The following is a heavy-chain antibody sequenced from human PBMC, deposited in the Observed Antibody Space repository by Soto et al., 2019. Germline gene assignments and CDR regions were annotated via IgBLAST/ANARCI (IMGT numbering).Heavy chain of an antibody. CDR1: GFTFSSYA. CDR3: AKGPRSSSSPLDY. Sequence: GGSLRLSCAASGFTFSSYAMSWVRQAPGKGLEWVSAISGSGGSTYYADSVKGRFTTSRDNSKNTLYLQMNSLRAEDTAVYYCAKGPRSSSSPLDYWCQGTLVTVPQ. V-gene: IGHV3-23*01. J-gene: IGHJ4*02. CDR2: ISGSGGST. D-gene: IGHD6-13*01.